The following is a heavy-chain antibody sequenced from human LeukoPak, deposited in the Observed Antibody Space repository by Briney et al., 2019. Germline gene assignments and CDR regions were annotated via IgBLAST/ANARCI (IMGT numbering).Heavy chain of an antibody. CDR1: GFTFSNTW. D-gene: IGHD5-12*01. Sequence: GGSLRLSCAASGFTFSNTWMNWVRQAPGKGLEWVGRIKSEIDGGATDYAAPVQDRFTISRDDSQATLYLQMNSLKTEDTAVYYCTTRGSVIVAGTRAFDIWGQGTMVTVSS. J-gene: IGHJ3*02. CDR3: TTRGSVIVAGTRAFDI. V-gene: IGHV3-15*07. CDR2: IKSEIDGGAT.